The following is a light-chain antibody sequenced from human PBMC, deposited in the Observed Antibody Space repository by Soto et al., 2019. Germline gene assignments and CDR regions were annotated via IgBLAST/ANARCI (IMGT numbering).Light chain of an antibody. Sequence: EIVLTQSPGTLSLSPGERATLSCRASQGVSGSYLAWYQQKPGQAPSLLIYGASTRATGIPDRFSGSGSGTYFPLTISILEPEDFALYYCQQYASSPKTFGQGTKVEIK. V-gene: IGKV3-20*01. J-gene: IGKJ1*01. CDR3: QQYASSPKT. CDR2: GAS. CDR1: QGVSGSY.